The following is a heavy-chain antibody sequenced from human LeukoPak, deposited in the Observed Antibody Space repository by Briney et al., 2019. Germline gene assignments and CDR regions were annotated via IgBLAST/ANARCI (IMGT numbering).Heavy chain of an antibody. CDR1: GYTLTELS. CDR2: FDPEDGET. V-gene: IGHV1-24*01. D-gene: IGHD3-22*01. Sequence: ASVKVSCKVSGYTLTELSMHWVRQAPGKGFEWMGGFDPEDGETIYAQKFQGRVTMTEDTSTDTAYMELSSLRSEDTAVYYCATIDGHYDSSGYWGQGTLVTVSS. CDR3: ATIDGHYDSSGY. J-gene: IGHJ4*02.